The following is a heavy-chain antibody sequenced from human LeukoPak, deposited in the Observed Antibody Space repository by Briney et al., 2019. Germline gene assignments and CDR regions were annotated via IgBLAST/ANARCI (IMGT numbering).Heavy chain of an antibody. CDR1: GGSISSAAYY. D-gene: IGHD3-22*01. CDR3: ARDTYYYNSDTSWFDVFDI. V-gene: IGHV4-61*02. CDR2: IYTSGST. Sequence: PSQTLSLTCTVSGGSISSAAYYWNWIRQPAGKGLEWIGRIYTSGSTNYNPSLKSRVTISVDTSKNQFSLKLSSVTAADTAVYYCARDTYYYNSDTSWFDVFDIWGQGTMVTVSS. J-gene: IGHJ3*02.